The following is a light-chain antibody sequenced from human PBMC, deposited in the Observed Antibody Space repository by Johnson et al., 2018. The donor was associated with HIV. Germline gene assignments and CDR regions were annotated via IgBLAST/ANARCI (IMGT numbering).Light chain of an antibody. V-gene: IGLV1-51*02. CDR3: GTWDSRLGASYV. Sequence: QSVLTQPPSVSAAPGQKVTISCSGSSSNIGDNYVSWYQQLPGTAPKVLIYENNERPSGIPDRFSGSRYGTSATLGITGLKTGDEADYYCGTWDSRLGASYVFGTGTKVTVL. CDR1: SSNIGDNY. CDR2: ENN. J-gene: IGLJ1*01.